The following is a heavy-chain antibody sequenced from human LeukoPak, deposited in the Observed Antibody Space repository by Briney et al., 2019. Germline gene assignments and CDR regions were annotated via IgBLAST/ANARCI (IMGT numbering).Heavy chain of an antibody. Sequence: SETLSLTCTVSGGSISSYYWSWIRQPPGKGLEWIGYIYTSGSTNYNPSLKSRVTISVDTSKNRFSLKLSSVTAADTAVYYCARTYYYDSSGYYHDYWGQGTLVTVSS. CDR2: IYTSGST. CDR3: ARTYYYDSSGYYHDY. J-gene: IGHJ4*02. CDR1: GGSISSYY. D-gene: IGHD3-22*01. V-gene: IGHV4-4*09.